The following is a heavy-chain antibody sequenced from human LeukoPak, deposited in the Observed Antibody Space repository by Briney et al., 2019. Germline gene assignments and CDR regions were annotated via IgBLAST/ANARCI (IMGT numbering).Heavy chain of an antibody. V-gene: IGHV4-59*01. J-gene: IGHJ6*02. CDR2: IYYSGST. CDR3: ARGSITMVRGVIPYYYYYYGMDV. Sequence: PSETLSLTCTVSGGSISSYYWSWIRQPPGKGLEWIRYIYYSGSTNYNPSLKSRVTISVDTSKNQFSLKLSSVTAADTAVYYCARGSITMVRGVIPYYYYYYGMDVWGQGTTVTVSS. D-gene: IGHD3-10*01. CDR1: GGSISSYY.